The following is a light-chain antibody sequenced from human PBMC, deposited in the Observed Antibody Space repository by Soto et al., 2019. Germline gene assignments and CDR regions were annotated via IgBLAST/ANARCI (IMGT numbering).Light chain of an antibody. V-gene: IGLV2-14*01. CDR1: SSDVGGYNY. J-gene: IGLJ2*01. Sequence: QAVRTQPASVSGSLGQAXIISCTGTSSDVGGYNYVSWYQQHPGKAPKLMIYDVSNRPSGVSNRFSGSKSGNTASLTISGLQAEDEADYYCSSYTSSSTVVFGGGT. CDR2: DVS. CDR3: SSYTSSSTVV.